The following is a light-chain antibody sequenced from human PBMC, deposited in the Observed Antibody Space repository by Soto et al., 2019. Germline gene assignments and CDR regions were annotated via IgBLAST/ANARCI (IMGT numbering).Light chain of an antibody. CDR3: QQSYSTTWT. Sequence: IQMTQSPSSLSASVVDRVTITCRASQGIRNDLGWYHQKPGKAPKLLIYAASSLQSGVPSRFSGSGSETDFTLTISSLQPEDFATYSCQQSYSTTWTFGQGTKVDIK. J-gene: IGKJ1*01. V-gene: IGKV1-39*01. CDR1: QGIRND. CDR2: AAS.